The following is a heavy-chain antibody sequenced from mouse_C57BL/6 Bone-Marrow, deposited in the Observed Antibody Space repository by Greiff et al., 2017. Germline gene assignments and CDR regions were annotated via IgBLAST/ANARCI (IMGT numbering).Heavy chain of an antibody. Sequence: DVQLQESGPVLVKPGASVKMSCKASGYTFTDYYMNWVKQSHGKSLEWIGVINPYNGGTSYNQKFKGNATLTVDKSSSTAYMELNSLTSEDSAVYYCARDYYGSSWAYWGQGTLVTVSA. CDR1: GYTFTDYY. D-gene: IGHD1-1*01. V-gene: IGHV1-19*01. CDR2: INPYNGGT. CDR3: ARDYYGSSWAY. J-gene: IGHJ3*01.